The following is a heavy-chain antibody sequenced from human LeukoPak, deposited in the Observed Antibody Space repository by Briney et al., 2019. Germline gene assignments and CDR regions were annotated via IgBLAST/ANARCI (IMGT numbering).Heavy chain of an antibody. CDR3: ARHRRYYDFWSGYFNWFDP. CDR1: GGSISSGDYY. D-gene: IGHD3-3*01. Sequence: SETLSLTCTVSGGSISSGDYYWSWIRQPPGKGLEWIGYIYYSGSTCYNPSLKSRVTISVDTSKNQFSLKLSSVTAADTAVYYCARHRRYYDFWSGYFNWFDPWGQGTLVTVSS. V-gene: IGHV4-30-4*08. CDR2: IYYSGST. J-gene: IGHJ5*02.